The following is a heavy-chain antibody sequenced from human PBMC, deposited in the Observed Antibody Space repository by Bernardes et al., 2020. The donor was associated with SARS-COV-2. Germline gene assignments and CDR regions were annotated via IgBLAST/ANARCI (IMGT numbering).Heavy chain of an antibody. J-gene: IGHJ6*02. Sequence: GGSLRLSCTASGFSFSTYGMHWVRQAPGKGLEWVAVIWYDGSNEYYADSVKGRFTISRDNSKNTLYLQMNSLRVEDTAVYYCARASDYDFWGFHTTTEYYYYYGMDVWGLGSTVTVSS. CDR2: IWYDGSNE. CDR1: GFSFSTYG. CDR3: ARASDYDFWGFHTTTEYYYYYGMDV. V-gene: IGHV3-33*01. D-gene: IGHD3-3*01.